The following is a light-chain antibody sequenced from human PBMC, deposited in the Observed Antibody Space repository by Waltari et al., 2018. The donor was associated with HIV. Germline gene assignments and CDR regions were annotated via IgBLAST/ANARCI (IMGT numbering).Light chain of an antibody. CDR3: AAWDDSLNGPV. J-gene: IGLJ2*01. Sequence: QSGLTQAPSASGTPGQRVTISCSGSSSNIGRNTVNWYRQFPGSAPRLLIYTNDQRPSRVPDRFSGSKSGTSASLAIRGLQSEDEADYYCAAWDDSLNGPVFGGGTKLTIL. V-gene: IGLV1-44*01. CDR2: TND. CDR1: SSNIGRNT.